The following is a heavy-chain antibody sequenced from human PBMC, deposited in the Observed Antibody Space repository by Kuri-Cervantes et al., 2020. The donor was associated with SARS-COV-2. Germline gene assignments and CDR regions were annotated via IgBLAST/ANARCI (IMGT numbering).Heavy chain of an antibody. D-gene: IGHD3-3*01. CDR3: ARGEVGEAYYDFWSGYYSGCVDY. CDR1: GYTFTSYG. V-gene: IGHV3-30*03. CDR2: ISYDGGNK. Sequence: SCKASGYTFTSYGMHWVRQAPGKGLEWVAFISYDGGNKYYADSVKGRFTISRDNSKNTLYLQMNSLRAEDTAVYFCARGEVGEAYYDFWSGYYSGCVDYWGQGTLVTVSS. J-gene: IGHJ4*02.